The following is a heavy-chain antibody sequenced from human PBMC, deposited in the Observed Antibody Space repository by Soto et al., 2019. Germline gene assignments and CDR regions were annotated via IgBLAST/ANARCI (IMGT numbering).Heavy chain of an antibody. CDR2: ISQSGNT. CDR3: ARAPKVSGSSQTRPDF. D-gene: IGHD6-6*01. CDR1: SGSFSGYY. V-gene: IGHV4-34*01. J-gene: IGHJ4*02. Sequence: QVQLHKWGAGLLKPSDTLSLACSIYSGSFSGYYWSWIRQPPGKGLEWIGDISQSGNTNYSPSLKSRVSISIDTSQKQFSLNLASVSAADTAVYYCARAPKVSGSSQTRPDFWGQGTLVTV.